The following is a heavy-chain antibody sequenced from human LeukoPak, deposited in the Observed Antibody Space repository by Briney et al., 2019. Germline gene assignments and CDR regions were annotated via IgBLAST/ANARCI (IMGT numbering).Heavy chain of an antibody. D-gene: IGHD1-26*01. J-gene: IGHJ4*02. CDR3: AKGGGATATHLLDY. CDR2: IRYDGSNK. V-gene: IGHV3-30*02. CDR1: GFTFSSYG. Sequence: GGSLRLSCAASGFTFSSYGMHWVRQAPGKGLEWVAFIRYDGSNKYYTDSVKGRFTISRDNSKNTLYLQMNSLRAEDTAVYYCAKGGGATATHLLDYWGQGTLVTVSS.